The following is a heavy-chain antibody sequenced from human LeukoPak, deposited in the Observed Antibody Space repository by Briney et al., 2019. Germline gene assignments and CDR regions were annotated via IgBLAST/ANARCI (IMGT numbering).Heavy chain of an antibody. J-gene: IGHJ6*02. V-gene: IGHV3-33*01. CDR1: GFTFSSYG. CDR3: ARDSGSRVGGSMDV. CDR2: IWYDGSNK. Sequence: GGSLRLSCAASGFTFSSYGMHWVRQAPGKGLEWVAVIWYDGSNKYYADSVKGRFTISRDNSKNTLYLQMNSLRAEDTAVYYCARDSGSRVGGSMDVWGQGTTVTVSS. D-gene: IGHD1-26*01.